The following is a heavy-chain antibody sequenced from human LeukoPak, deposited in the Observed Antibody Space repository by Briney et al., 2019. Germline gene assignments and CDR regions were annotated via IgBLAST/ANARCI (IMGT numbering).Heavy chain of an antibody. Sequence: ASVKVSCKASGGTFSSYAISWVRQAPGQGLEWMGGIIPIFGTANYAQKFQGRVTITTDESTSTAYMGLSSLRSEDTAVYYCARTRGGGSYYGYYFDYWGQGTLVTVSS. J-gene: IGHJ4*02. V-gene: IGHV1-69*05. D-gene: IGHD1-26*01. CDR2: IIPIFGTA. CDR1: GGTFSSYA. CDR3: ARTRGGGSYYGYYFDY.